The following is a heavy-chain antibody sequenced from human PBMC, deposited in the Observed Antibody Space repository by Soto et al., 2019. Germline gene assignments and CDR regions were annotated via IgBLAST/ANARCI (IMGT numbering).Heavy chain of an antibody. CDR1: GVTFSSYA. D-gene: IGHD3-16*01. CDR2: IWYDGSNK. V-gene: IGHV3-33*01. Sequence: GGSLRLSCAASGVTFSSYAMHWVRQAPGKGLEWVAIIWYDGSNKYYADSVKGRFTISRDNSKNTLYLQMNSLRAEDTAVYYCARGWGGVGYRLEDFDYWGQGTLVTVSS. J-gene: IGHJ4*02. CDR3: ARGWGGVGYRLEDFDY.